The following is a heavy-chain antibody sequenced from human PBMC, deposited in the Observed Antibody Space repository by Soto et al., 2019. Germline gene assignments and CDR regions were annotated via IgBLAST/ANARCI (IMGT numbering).Heavy chain of an antibody. D-gene: IGHD2-8*01. Sequence: QVQLVQSGAEEKKPGASVKVSCKASGYIFTSYDINWVRQATGQGLEWLGWMNPNSVNTGSAEKFQGRVTMTRNTSISTAYMELSSLRSEDTAVYYCARGYADPSKYYYYMDVWGKGTTVTVSS. V-gene: IGHV1-8*01. CDR1: GYIFTSYD. CDR2: MNPNSVNT. J-gene: IGHJ6*03. CDR3: ARGYADPSKYYYYMDV.